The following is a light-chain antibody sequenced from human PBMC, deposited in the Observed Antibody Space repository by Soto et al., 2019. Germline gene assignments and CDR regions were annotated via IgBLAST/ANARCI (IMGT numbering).Light chain of an antibody. CDR2: AAS. J-gene: IGKJ1*01. CDR3: QQSSSSTWT. V-gene: IGKV1-39*01. CDR1: QSIASY. Sequence: DIQMTQSPSSLSASVGDRVTITCRASQSIASYLNWYQQKPGKAPKLLIYAASSLQSGVPSTFSGGGYGTDFTLTISSLQPEDFATYYCQQSSSSTWTFGQGTKVEIK.